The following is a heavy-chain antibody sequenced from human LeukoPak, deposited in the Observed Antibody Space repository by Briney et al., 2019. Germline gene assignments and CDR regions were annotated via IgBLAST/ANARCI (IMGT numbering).Heavy chain of an antibody. CDR3: ARRGIVIAAFDY. Sequence: GGSLRLSCAASGFTFSNYWMSWVRQAPGKGLEWVANLKQDGSEIHYVDSVKGRFTISRDNAKNSLYLQVNSLRAEDTALYYCARRGIVIAAFDYWGQGTLVTVSS. D-gene: IGHD2/OR15-2a*01. CDR1: GFTFSNYW. J-gene: IGHJ4*02. CDR2: LKQDGSEI. V-gene: IGHV3-7*01.